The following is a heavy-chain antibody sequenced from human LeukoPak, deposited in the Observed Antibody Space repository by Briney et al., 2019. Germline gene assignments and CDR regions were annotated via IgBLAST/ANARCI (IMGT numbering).Heavy chain of an antibody. J-gene: IGHJ6*02. V-gene: IGHV1-2*02. CDR1: GYTFTGYY. CDR2: IDPNSGGT. CDR3: ARAKLFTGGMDV. Sequence: ASVRVSFKASGYTFTGYYMHWVRQAPGQGLEWMGWIDPNSGGTNYAQKFQGRVTMTRDTSISTAYMELSRLRSHDTAVYYCARAKLFTGGMDVWRQGTTDTVSS. D-gene: IGHD1-14*01.